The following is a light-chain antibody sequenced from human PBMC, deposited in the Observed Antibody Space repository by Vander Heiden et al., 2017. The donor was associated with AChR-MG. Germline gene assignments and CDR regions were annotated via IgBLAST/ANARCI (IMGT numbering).Light chain of an antibody. CDR3: QQEYNLPGT. J-gene: IGKJ1*01. CDR2: DAS. CDR1: QDISNY. Sequence: DIQMTQSPSSLSASVGDRVTITCQASQDISNYLNWYQQKPGKAPKLLIYDASNLETGVPSRFSGSGSGTDFTFTISSLQPEDIATYYCQQEYNLPGTFGQGTKVEIK. V-gene: IGKV1-33*01.